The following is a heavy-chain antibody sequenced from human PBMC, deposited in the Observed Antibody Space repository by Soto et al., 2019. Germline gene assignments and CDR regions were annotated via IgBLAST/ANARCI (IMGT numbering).Heavy chain of an antibody. V-gene: IGHV1-69*13. D-gene: IGHD2-2*02. CDR1: GGTFSSYA. J-gene: IGHJ4*02. Sequence: SVKVSCKASGGTFSSYAISWVRQAPGQGLEWMGGIIPIFGTANYAQKFQGRVTITADESTSTAYMELSSLRSEDTAVYYCARDDVGYCISTSCYTPFDYWGQGTLVTVSS. CDR3: ARDDVGYCISTSCYTPFDY. CDR2: IIPIFGTA.